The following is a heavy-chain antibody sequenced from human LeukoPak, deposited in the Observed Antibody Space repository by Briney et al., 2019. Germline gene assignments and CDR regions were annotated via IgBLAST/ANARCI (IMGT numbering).Heavy chain of an antibody. CDR2: INPNSGGT. CDR1: GYTFTGYY. D-gene: IGHD3-10*01. J-gene: IGHJ4*02. Sequence: ASVKVSCKASGYTFTGYYMHWVRQAPGQGLEGMGRINPNSGGTNYAQKFQGRVTMTRDTSISTAYMELSRLRSDDTAVYYCARDRSGSYLGYWGQGTLVTVSS. V-gene: IGHV1-2*06. CDR3: ARDRSGSYLGY.